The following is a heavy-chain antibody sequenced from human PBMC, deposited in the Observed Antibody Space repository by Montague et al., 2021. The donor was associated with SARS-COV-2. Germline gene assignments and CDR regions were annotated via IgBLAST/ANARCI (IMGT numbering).Heavy chain of an antibody. Sequence: SLRLSCAASGFTFSSYAMHWVRQAPGKGLEWVAVISYDGSNKYYADSVKGRLTISRDNSKNTLYLQMNSLRAEDTAVYYCARNYYDSSDHFDYWGQGALVTVSS. CDR2: ISYDGSNK. D-gene: IGHD3-22*01. CDR3: ARNYYDSSDHFDY. V-gene: IGHV3-30*04. J-gene: IGHJ4*02. CDR1: GFTFSSYA.